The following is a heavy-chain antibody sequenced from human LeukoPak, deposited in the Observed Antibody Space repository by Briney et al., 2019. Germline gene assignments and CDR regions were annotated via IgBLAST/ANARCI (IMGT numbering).Heavy chain of an antibody. CDR1: GYTLSNHA. CDR3: ARALGLLDYYDSSGYPHAFDI. V-gene: IGHV1-18*04. J-gene: IGHJ3*02. Sequence: ASVKVSCKGSGYTLSNHAFSWVRQAPGQGLEWMGWISADNGNTNHAQKFQGRVSLTTDTSTSTAYMELRSLRSDDTAVYYCARALGLLDYYDSSGYPHAFDIWGQGTMVTVSS. D-gene: IGHD3-22*01. CDR2: ISADNGNT.